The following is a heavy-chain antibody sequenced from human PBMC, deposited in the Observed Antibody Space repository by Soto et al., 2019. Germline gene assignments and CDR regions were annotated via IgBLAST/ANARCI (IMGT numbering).Heavy chain of an antibody. D-gene: IGHD3-16*01. CDR2: ISGSGGST. Sequence: GGSLRLSCAASGFTFSSYAMSWVRQAPGKGLEWVSAISGSGGSTYYADSVKSRFTIPGDNSKNTLYLQMNSLRAEDTAVYYCAKDHSKITFGGVSHAFDIWGQGTMVTVSS. CDR3: AKDHSKITFGGVSHAFDI. V-gene: IGHV3-23*01. CDR1: GFTFSSYA. J-gene: IGHJ3*02.